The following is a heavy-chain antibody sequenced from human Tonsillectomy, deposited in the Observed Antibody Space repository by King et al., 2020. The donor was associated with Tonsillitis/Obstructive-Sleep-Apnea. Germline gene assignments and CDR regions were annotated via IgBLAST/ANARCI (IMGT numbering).Heavy chain of an antibody. V-gene: IGHV3-53*01. CDR2: IYIDGST. D-gene: IGHD3-22*01. CDR3: AAQDIGAYCASSSDI. CDR1: GLTVSWKY. Sequence: VQLVESGGGLIQPGGSLRLSCAASGLTVSWKYMSWIRQAPGRGLEWLSIIYIDGSTYYTGSVRGRFTISRDNSKNTLFLQMNRLSAEDTAVYYCAAQDIGAYCASSSDIWGQGTMVTVSS. J-gene: IGHJ3*02.